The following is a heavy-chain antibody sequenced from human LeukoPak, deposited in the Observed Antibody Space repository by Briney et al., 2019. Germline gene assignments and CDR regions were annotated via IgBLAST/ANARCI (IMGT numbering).Heavy chain of an antibody. Sequence: GGSLRLSCAASGFTFSNYAMTWVRRAPGKELEWLSTISRSGDTTYSAASVKGRFAISRDNSKDTLYLQMSSLRAEDTAIYYCAKASSGPDSHFNYWGQGTLVTVSS. CDR3: AKASSGPDSHFNY. CDR2: ISRSGDTT. CDR1: GFTFSNYA. V-gene: IGHV3-23*01. D-gene: IGHD1-14*01. J-gene: IGHJ4*02.